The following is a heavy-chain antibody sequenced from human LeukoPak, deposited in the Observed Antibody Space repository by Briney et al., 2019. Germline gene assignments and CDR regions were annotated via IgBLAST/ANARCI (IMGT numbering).Heavy chain of an antibody. Sequence: GESLKISCKGSGYSFTTYWIGWVRQMPGKGLELMGIIYPGDSDTRYSPSFQGQVTISADKSISTAYLQWSSLKASDTAMYYCARARYCSGGNCYAEYWGQGTLVTVSS. J-gene: IGHJ4*02. CDR3: ARARYCSGGNCYAEY. CDR1: GYSFTTYW. D-gene: IGHD2-15*01. CDR2: IYPGDSDT. V-gene: IGHV5-51*01.